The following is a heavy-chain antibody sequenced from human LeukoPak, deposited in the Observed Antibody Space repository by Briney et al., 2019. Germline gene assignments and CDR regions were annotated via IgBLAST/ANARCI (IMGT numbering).Heavy chain of an antibody. CDR3: AREVGYSGYADYFDY. J-gene: IGHJ4*02. CDR1: NGSISFGTYY. D-gene: IGHD5-12*01. Sequence: SETLSLTCTVSNGSISFGTYYWSWIRQPAGRGLEWIGRIYASGSTNYNPSLKSRVTLSVDTPKNQFSLRLSSVTAADTAVYYCAREVGYSGYADYFDYWGQGILVTVSS. V-gene: IGHV4-61*02. CDR2: IYASGST.